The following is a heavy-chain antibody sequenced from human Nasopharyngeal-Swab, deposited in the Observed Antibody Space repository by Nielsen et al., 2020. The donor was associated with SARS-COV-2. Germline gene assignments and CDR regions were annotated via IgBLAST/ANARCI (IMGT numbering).Heavy chain of an antibody. J-gene: IGHJ4*02. Sequence: WIRQPPGKGLEWVSFISNSASSIYYADSVKGRFTVSRDNAKNSLYLQMNSLRAEDTALYYCARLAARDILSDSWGQGTLVTVSS. CDR2: ISNSASSI. CDR3: ARLAARDILSDS. V-gene: IGHV3-48*03. D-gene: IGHD2-15*01.